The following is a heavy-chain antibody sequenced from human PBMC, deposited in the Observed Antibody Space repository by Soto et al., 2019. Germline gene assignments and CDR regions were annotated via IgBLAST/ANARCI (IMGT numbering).Heavy chain of an antibody. J-gene: IGHJ4*02. Sequence: SETLSLTCAVYGGSFSGYYWSWIRQPPGKGLEWIGEINHSGSTNYNPSLKSRVTISVDTSKNQFSLKLSSVTAADTAVYYCARAYLIAAAGKGFGEYFDYWGQGTLVTVSS. CDR3: ARAYLIAAAGKGFGEYFDY. V-gene: IGHV4-34*01. CDR1: GGSFSGYY. CDR2: INHSGST. D-gene: IGHD6-13*01.